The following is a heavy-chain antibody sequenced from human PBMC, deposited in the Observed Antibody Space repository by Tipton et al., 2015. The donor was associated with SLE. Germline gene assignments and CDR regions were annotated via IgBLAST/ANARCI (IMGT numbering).Heavy chain of an antibody. CDR3: AREGGRQQLAYLDY. CDR1: GGSISSYY. Sequence: TLSLTCTVSGGSISSYYWSWIRQPPGKGLEWIGYIYYSGSTNYNPSLKSRVTISVDTSKNQFSLKLSSVTAADTAVYYCAREGGRQQLAYLDYWGQGTLVTVSS. V-gene: IGHV4-59*01. D-gene: IGHD6-13*01. CDR2: IYYSGST. J-gene: IGHJ4*02.